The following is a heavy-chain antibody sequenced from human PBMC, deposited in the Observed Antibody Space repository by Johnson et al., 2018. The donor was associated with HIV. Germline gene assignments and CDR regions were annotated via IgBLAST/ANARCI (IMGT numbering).Heavy chain of an antibody. V-gene: IGHV3-30*04. CDR3: ASGQNAFDI. CDR1: GFTFSSYA. Sequence: QVQLVESGGGLVQPGRSLRLSCAASGFTFSSYAMHWVRQAPGKGLEWVAVISYDGSNKYYADSVKGRFTISRDNSKNTLYLQMNSLRAEDTAVYYCASGQNAFDIWGQGTMVTVSS. J-gene: IGHJ3*02. CDR2: ISYDGSNK.